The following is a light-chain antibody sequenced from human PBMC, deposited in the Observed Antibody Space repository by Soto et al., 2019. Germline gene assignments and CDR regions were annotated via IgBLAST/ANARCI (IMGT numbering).Light chain of an antibody. CDR2: STN. CDR3: VLFMSSGIWV. V-gene: IGLV8-61*01. Sequence: QAVVTQEPSFSVSPGGTVTLTCGLSSGSVSSSYYPSWYQQTPGQAPRTLIYSTNIRSSGVPDRFSGSILGNKAALTITGAQADDESDYYCVLFMSSGIWVFCGGPKLTVL. J-gene: IGLJ3*02. CDR1: SGSVSSSYY.